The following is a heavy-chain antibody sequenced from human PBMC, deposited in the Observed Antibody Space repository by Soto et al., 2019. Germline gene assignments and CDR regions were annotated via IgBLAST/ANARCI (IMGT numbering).Heavy chain of an antibody. J-gene: IGHJ4*02. CDR1: GNTFASHG. CDR3: ARVDPRGVAVVRDY. D-gene: IGHD3-10*01. Sequence: ASVKVSCKASGNTFASHGFSWVRQAPGQGLEWMGWISGFNGQTNYALKFQGRVTLTTDASTSTAYMELRSLRSDDTAVYFCARVDPRGVAVVRDYWGQGTLVTV. V-gene: IGHV1-18*01. CDR2: ISGFNGQT.